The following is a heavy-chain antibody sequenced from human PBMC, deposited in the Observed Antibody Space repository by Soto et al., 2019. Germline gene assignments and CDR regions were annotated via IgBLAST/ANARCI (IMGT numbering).Heavy chain of an antibody. CDR3: ARPGYYYDSCGYLGPLGFDY. CDR2: IYPGYSDT. CDR1: GYSFTSYW. V-gene: IGHV5-51*01. J-gene: IGHJ4*02. D-gene: IGHD3-22*01. Sequence: EVQLVQSGAEVKKPGESLKISCKGSGYSFTSYWIGWVRQMPGKGLEWMGIIYPGYSDTRYSPSFQGHVAISADKSFSAAYLQWSSLKASDSAMYYCARPGYYYDSCGYLGPLGFDYWGQGTLVIDSS.